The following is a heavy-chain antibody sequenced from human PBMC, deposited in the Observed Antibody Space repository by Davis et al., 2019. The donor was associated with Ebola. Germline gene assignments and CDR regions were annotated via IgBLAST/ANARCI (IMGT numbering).Heavy chain of an antibody. CDR3: ARTTKTNIEDSGLGYNSFDS. CDR1: GGSFSDYF. J-gene: IGHJ5*01. CDR2: ISHHSGYT. V-gene: IGHV4-34*01. Sequence: SETLSLTCGVYGGSFSDYFWSWIRQPPEKGLEWIGEISHHSGYTNYNPSLRSRVAISVDSSKNQFSLKINSVTAADTATYYCARTTKTNIEDSGLGYNSFDSWGQGVLVSVSS. D-gene: IGHD2/OR15-2a*01.